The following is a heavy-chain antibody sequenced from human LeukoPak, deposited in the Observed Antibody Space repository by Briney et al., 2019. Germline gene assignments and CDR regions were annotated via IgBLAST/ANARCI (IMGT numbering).Heavy chain of an antibody. CDR1: GCGFTSYW. D-gene: IGHD1-26*01. Sequence: GASLKISCKGAGCGFTSYWIGWGRQMPGKGLEWMGIIYPGDSDTRYSPSFQGQVTISADKSISTAYLQWSSLKASDTAMYYCARLRVGAPILYWGQGTLVTVSS. V-gene: IGHV5-51*01. J-gene: IGHJ4*02. CDR3: ARLRVGAPILY. CDR2: IYPGDSDT.